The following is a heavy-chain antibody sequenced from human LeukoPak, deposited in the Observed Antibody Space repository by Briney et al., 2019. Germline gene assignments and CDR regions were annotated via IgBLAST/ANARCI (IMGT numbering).Heavy chain of an antibody. CDR1: GGSISSYY. CDR2: IYYSGST. V-gene: IGHV4-59*13. CDR3: ARVNCGGDCYSNYYYYGMDV. Sequence: SETLSLTCTVSGGSISSYYWSWIRQPPGKGLEWIGYIYYSGSTNYNPSLKSRVTISVDTSKTQFSLTLSSVTAADTAVYYSARVNCGGDCYSNYYYYGMDVWGQGTTVTVSS. J-gene: IGHJ6*02. D-gene: IGHD2-21*02.